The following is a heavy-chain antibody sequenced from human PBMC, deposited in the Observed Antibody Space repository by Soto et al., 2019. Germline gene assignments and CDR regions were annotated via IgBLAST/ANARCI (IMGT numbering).Heavy chain of an antibody. CDR3: ARGVGTAWPHDS. J-gene: IGHJ4*02. D-gene: IGHD2-21*02. Sequence: QLQESGPGLVKPSQTLSLTCAVSGGSISSGDYYWNWIRQHPGKGLEWLGYTYHSGSTSYNPSLKSRITISVDKSKSQFSLKLTSVTAADTAVYYCARGVGTAWPHDSWGQGALVTVSS. CDR1: GGSISSGDYY. V-gene: IGHV4-31*11. CDR2: TYHSGST.